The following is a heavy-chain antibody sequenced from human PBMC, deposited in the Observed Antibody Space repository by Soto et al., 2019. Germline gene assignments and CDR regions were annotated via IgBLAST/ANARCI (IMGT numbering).Heavy chain of an antibody. J-gene: IGHJ5*02. V-gene: IGHV4-34*01. CDR1: GGSFSGYY. Sequence: QVQLQQWGAGLLKPSETLSLTCAVYGGSFSGYYWSWIRQPPGKGLEWIGEINHSGSTNYNPSLESPVTTTVDTTQNQFSRTLIPVPAADSAVYYCARAARMPRTPLLDPWGQGTLVTVSS. D-gene: IGHD2-2*01. CDR3: ARAARMPRTPLLDP. CDR2: INHSGST.